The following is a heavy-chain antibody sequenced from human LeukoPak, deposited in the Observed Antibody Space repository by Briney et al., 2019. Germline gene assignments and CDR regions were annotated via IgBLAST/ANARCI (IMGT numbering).Heavy chain of an antibody. J-gene: IGHJ4*02. CDR2: ISSSSCTI. V-gene: IGHV3-48*01. CDR3: ARAGYGSGSY. D-gene: IGHD3-10*01. Sequence: PGGSLRLSCAASGFTFSSYSMNWVRQAPGKGLEWVSYISSSSCTIHYADSVKGRFTISRDNAKNSLYLQMNSLRAEDTAVYYCARAGYGSGSYWGQGTLVTVSS. CDR1: GFTFSSYS.